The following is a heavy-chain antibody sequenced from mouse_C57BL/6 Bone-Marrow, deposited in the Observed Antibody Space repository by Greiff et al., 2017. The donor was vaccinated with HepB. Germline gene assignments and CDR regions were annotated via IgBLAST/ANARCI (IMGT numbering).Heavy chain of an antibody. Sequence: EVKLMESEGGLVQPGSSMKLSCTASGFTFSDYYMAWVRQVPEKGLEWVANINYDGSSTYYLDSLKSRFIISRDNAKNILYLQMSSLKSEDTATYYCAREVSYYYGSSYYFDYWGQGTTLTVSS. CDR2: INYDGSST. J-gene: IGHJ2*01. CDR3: AREVSYYYGSSYYFDY. D-gene: IGHD1-1*01. V-gene: IGHV5-16*01. CDR1: GFTFSDYY.